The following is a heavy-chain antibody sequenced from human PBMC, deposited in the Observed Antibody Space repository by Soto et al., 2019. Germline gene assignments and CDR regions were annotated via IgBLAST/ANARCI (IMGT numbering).Heavy chain of an antibody. CDR2: IPYAGSNK. J-gene: IGHJ6*02. CDR3: ARDEQIRTSRMDX. V-gene: IGHV3-30-3*01. D-gene: IGHD5-18*01. Sequence: LRLSCEAAAFTFRTYAMNWVREAPGKGLDWVEVIPYAGSNKYYADSVKGRFTISRDNSKNTLYLQMNSMRAEDTAVYYSARDEQIRTSRMDXWGQGTQVTVS. CDR1: AFTFRTYA.